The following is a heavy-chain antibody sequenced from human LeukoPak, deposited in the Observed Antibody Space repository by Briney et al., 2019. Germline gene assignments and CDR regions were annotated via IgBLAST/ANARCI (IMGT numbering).Heavy chain of an antibody. V-gene: IGHV1-2*02. CDR3: ARVGAEWELLEGVFDY. Sequence: GASVKVSCKASGYTFTGYYMHWVRQAPGQGLEWMGWIKPNSGDTNYAQKFQGRVTMTRDTSISTAYMELSRLRSDDTAVYYCARVGAEWELLEGVFDYWGQGTLVTVSS. D-gene: IGHD1-26*01. CDR1: GYTFTGYY. J-gene: IGHJ4*02. CDR2: IKPNSGDT.